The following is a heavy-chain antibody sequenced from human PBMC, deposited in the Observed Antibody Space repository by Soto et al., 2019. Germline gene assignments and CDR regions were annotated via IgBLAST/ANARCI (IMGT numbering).Heavy chain of an antibody. Sequence: GASVKVSCKASGYTFTSYGISWVRQAPGQGLEWMGWISAYNGNTNYAQKLQGRVTMTTDTSTSTAYMELRSLRSDDTAVYYCARDMVRGVIMGMVWFDPWGQGTLVTVSS. V-gene: IGHV1-18*01. CDR1: GYTFTSYG. J-gene: IGHJ5*02. CDR3: ARDMVRGVIMGMVWFDP. CDR2: ISAYNGNT. D-gene: IGHD3-10*01.